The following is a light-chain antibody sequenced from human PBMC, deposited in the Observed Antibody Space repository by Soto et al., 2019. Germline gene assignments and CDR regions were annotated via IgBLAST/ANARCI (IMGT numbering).Light chain of an antibody. J-gene: IGLJ1*01. CDR2: DDD. Sequence: QRVTISCSGSRSNIGGNSVSWYQQLPGTAPKLLIYDDDKRPSGIPDRFSGSKSGTSATLGITGFQTGDEADYYCGSWDSSLSAYVFGTGTKVTVL. V-gene: IGLV1-51*01. CDR1: RSNIGGNS. CDR3: GSWDSSLSAYV.